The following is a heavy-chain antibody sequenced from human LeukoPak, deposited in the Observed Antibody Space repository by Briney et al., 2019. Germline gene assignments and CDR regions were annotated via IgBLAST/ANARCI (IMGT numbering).Heavy chain of an antibody. Sequence: PSETLSLTCTVSGGSISSSSYYWGWIRQPPGKGLEWIGSIYYSGSAYYNPSLKSRVTISVDTSKNQFSLKLSSVTAADTAVYYCASSTRAFDIWGQGTMVTVSS. V-gene: IGHV4-39*01. J-gene: IGHJ3*02. CDR2: IYYSGSA. CDR3: ASSTRAFDI. D-gene: IGHD2-2*01. CDR1: GGSISSSSYY.